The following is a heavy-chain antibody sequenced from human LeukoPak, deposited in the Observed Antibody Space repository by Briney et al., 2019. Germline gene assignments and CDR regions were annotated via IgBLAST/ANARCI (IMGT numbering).Heavy chain of an antibody. J-gene: IGHJ2*01. V-gene: IGHV4-59*01. CDR2: IYYSGST. CDR1: GGSISSYY. Sequence: PSETLSLTCTVSGGSISSYYWSWIRQPPGKGLEWIGYIYYSGSTNYNPSLKSRVTISVDTSKNQFSLKLSSVTAADTAVYYCARQLGIGSGWYFDLWGRGTLVTVSS. CDR3: ARQLGIGSGWYFDL. D-gene: IGHD7-27*01.